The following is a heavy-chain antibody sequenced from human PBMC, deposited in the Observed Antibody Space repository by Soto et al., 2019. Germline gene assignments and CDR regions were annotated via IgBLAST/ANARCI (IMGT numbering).Heavy chain of an antibody. V-gene: IGHV1-3*01. CDR2: INAGNGNT. D-gene: IGHD6-13*01. CDR1: RDTFTSYA. J-gene: IGHJ4*02. CDR3: ARDIMAAAPDY. Sequence: SAKLSCKASRDTFTSYAMHSACQAPGQRLEWMGWINAGNGNTKYSQKFQGRVTITRDTSASTAYMELSSLRSEDTAVYYCARDIMAAAPDYWGQGTLVTVSS.